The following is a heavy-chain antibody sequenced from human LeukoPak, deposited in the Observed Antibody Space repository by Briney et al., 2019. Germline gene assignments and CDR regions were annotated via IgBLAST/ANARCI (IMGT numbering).Heavy chain of an antibody. J-gene: IGHJ4*01. D-gene: IGHD5-24*01. CDR2: INTHGNTA. CDR3: VRDNAYTFDY. Sequence: GGSLRLSCAVSGFKFNSYWMNWVGQVPGKGLVWVAHINTHGNTANYADSVKGRFTISRDNAKSTLYLQMNSLRAEDTAIYYCVRDNAYTFDYWGHGTLVTVSS. V-gene: IGHV3-74*01. CDR1: GFKFNSYW.